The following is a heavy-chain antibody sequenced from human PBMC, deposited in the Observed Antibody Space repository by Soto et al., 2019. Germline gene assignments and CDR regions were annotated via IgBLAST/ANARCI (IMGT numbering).Heavy chain of an antibody. V-gene: IGHV3-23*01. CDR3: AKRRGAGGHFDY. CDR1: GFTFSSYA. CDR2: VSIGGST. J-gene: IGHJ4*02. D-gene: IGHD2-15*01. Sequence: ESGGGLVQPEGSLRLSCAASGFTFSSYAMGWVRQGPGKGLEWVAVVSIGGSTHYADSVSGRFTISRDNSKNTLSLQMNSLTAEDTAVYFCAKRRGAGGHFDYWGQGALVTVSS.